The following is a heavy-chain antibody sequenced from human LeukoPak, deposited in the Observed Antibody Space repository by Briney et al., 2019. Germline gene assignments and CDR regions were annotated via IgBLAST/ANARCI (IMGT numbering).Heavy chain of an antibody. J-gene: IGHJ3*02. D-gene: IGHD4-17*01. Sequence: SETLSLTCAVYGGSFSGYYWSWIRQPPGKGLEWIGEINHSGSTNYNPSLKSRVTISVDTSKNQFSLELSSVTAADTAVYYCARAATANADAFDIWGQGTMVTVSS. V-gene: IGHV4-34*01. CDR3: ARAATANADAFDI. CDR2: INHSGST. CDR1: GGSFSGYY.